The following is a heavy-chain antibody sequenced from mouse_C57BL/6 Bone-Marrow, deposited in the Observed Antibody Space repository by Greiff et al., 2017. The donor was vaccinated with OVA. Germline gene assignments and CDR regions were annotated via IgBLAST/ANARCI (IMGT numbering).Heavy chain of an antibody. J-gene: IGHJ2*01. Sequence: QVQLQQSGAELARPGASVKLSCKASGYTFTSYGISWVKQRTGQGLEWIGEIYPRSGNTYYNEKFKGKATLTADKSSSTAYMELRSLTSEDSAVYFCARRDSNYGYFDYWGQGTTLTVSS. CDR2: IYPRSGNT. V-gene: IGHV1-81*01. CDR3: ARRDSNYGYFDY. D-gene: IGHD2-5*01. CDR1: GYTFTSYG.